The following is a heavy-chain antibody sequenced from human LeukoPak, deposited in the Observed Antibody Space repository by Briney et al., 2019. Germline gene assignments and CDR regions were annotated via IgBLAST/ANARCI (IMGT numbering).Heavy chain of an antibody. CDR2: ISGSGGST. CDR3: ARSSYYDFWSGYFYYYYYYMDV. CDR1: GFTFSSYA. Sequence: GGSLRLSCAASGFTFSSYAMSWVRQAPGKGLEWVSAISGSGGSTYYADSVKGQFTISRDNSKNTLYLQMNILRAEDTAVYYCARSSYYDFWSGYFYYYYYYMDVWGKGTTVTVSS. J-gene: IGHJ6*03. V-gene: IGHV3-23*01. D-gene: IGHD3-3*01.